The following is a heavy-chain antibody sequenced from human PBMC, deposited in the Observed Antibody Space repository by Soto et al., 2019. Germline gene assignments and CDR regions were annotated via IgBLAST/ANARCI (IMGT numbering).Heavy chain of an antibody. V-gene: IGHV3-48*01. Sequence: GGSLRLSSAPSGFKLPGYGMNWVRQAPGKGLEWVSYISSSSNTICYADSVKGRFTISRDNAKNLLYLQMNSLRVEDTAVYYCARSSTFFDYWGQGIPVTVSS. J-gene: IGHJ4*02. CDR3: ARSSTFFDY. D-gene: IGHD6-6*01. CDR2: ISSSSNTI. CDR1: GFKLPGYG.